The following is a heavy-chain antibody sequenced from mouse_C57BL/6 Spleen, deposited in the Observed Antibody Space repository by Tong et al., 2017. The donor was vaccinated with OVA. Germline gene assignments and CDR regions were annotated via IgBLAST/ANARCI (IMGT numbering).Heavy chain of an antibody. V-gene: IGHV5-6-5*01. Sequence: EVQLQESGGGLVKPGGSLKLSCAASGFTFSSYAMSWVRQTPEKRLEWVASISSGGSTYYPDSVKGRFTISRDNARNILYLQMSSLRSEDTAMYYCANWDGFAYWGQGTLVTVSA. D-gene: IGHD4-1*01. CDR3: ANWDGFAY. CDR2: ISSGGST. CDR1: GFTFSSYA. J-gene: IGHJ3*01.